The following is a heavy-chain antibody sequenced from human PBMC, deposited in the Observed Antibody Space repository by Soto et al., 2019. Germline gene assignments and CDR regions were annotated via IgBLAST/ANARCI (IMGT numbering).Heavy chain of an antibody. J-gene: IGHJ3*02. V-gene: IGHV1-18*01. CDR3: ARTYYDILTGPAFAFDI. D-gene: IGHD3-9*01. Sequence: VKVSCKASGYTFTSYGISWVRQAPGQGLEWMGWISAYNGNTNYAQKLQGRVTMTTDTSTSTAYMELRSLRSDDTAVYYCARTYYDILTGPAFAFDIWGQGTMVTVSS. CDR2: ISAYNGNT. CDR1: GYTFTSYG.